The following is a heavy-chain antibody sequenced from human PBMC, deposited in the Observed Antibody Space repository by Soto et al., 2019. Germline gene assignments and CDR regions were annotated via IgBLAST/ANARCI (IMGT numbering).Heavy chain of an antibody. CDR3: ARGLTGTTLAYGMDV. J-gene: IGHJ6*02. CDR2: FIPIFGTA. Sequence: QVQLVQSGAEVKKPGSSVKVSCKASGGTFSSYAISWVRQAPGQGLEWMGGFIPIFGTADYAQKFQGRVTIPAGESASTAYMELSSLRSEDTAVDYCARGLTGTTLAYGMDVWGQGTTVTVSS. CDR1: GGTFSSYA. D-gene: IGHD1-7*01. V-gene: IGHV1-69*12.